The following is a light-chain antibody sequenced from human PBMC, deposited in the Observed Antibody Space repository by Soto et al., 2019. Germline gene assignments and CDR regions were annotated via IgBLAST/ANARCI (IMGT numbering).Light chain of an antibody. J-gene: IGKJ1*01. Sequence: DIQMTQSPSSLSASVGDTVTITCRASQSITNYLTWFQQKPGKAPSLLIFAADNLKDGVPSRFSGSGSGRDFSLTISSLQPEDFSTYDCQQSYEMQGTFGQGTKVEIK. CDR3: QQSYEMQGT. CDR2: AAD. CDR1: QSITNY. V-gene: IGKV1-39*01.